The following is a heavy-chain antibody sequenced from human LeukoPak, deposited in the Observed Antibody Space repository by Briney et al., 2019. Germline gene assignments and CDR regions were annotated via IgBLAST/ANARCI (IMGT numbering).Heavy chain of an antibody. D-gene: IGHD3-22*01. V-gene: IGHV3-23*01. J-gene: IGHJ4*02. CDR3: AKRGVVIRVILVGFHKEAYYFDS. CDR1: GITLSNYG. Sequence: GGSLRLSCAVSGITLSNYGMSWVRQAPGKGLEWVAGISRSGGSTNYADSVKGRFTISRDNPKNTLYLQMNILRAEDTAVYFCAKRGVVIRVILVGFHKEAYYFDSWGQGALVTVSS. CDR2: ISRSGGST.